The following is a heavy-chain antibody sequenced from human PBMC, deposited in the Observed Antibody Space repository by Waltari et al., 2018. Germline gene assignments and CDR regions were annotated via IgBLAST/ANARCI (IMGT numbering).Heavy chain of an antibody. D-gene: IGHD5-12*01. Sequence: QVQLVQSGAEVKKPGSSVKVSCKASGGTFSSYAISWVRQAPGQGLEWMGRIIPILGIANYAKKCKGRVTITADKSTSTAYMELSSLRSEDTAVYYCARDAGIRGYSGYADWFDPWGQGTLVTVSS. V-gene: IGHV1-69*04. J-gene: IGHJ5*02. CDR3: ARDAGIRGYSGYADWFDP. CDR2: IIPILGIA. CDR1: GGTFSSYA.